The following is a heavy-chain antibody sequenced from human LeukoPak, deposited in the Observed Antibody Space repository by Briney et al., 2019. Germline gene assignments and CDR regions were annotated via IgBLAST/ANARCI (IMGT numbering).Heavy chain of an antibody. J-gene: IGHJ4*02. D-gene: IGHD2/OR15-2a*01. Sequence: SETLSLTCTVSGGSISTSSYYWGWIRQPPGKGLEWIGSIYYSGSTYYNPSLKSRVTISVDTSKNQFSLKLRYVTAADTAVYYCAGPTVRNLDYWGQGTLVTVSS. V-gene: IGHV4-39*01. CDR2: IYYSGST. CDR3: AGPTVRNLDY. CDR1: GGSISTSSYY.